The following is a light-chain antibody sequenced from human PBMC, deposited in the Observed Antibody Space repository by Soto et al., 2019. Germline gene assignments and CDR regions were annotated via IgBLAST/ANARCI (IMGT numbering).Light chain of an antibody. Sequence: EIVLTQSPGTLSLSPGERATLSCRASQSVSSSYLAWYQQKPGQAPRLLIYGASSRATGIPDRFSGSGSGTDFTLPISRVEPEDFAVYYCQQYGSSPVTFGQGTKVEIK. CDR1: QSVSSSY. CDR2: GAS. J-gene: IGKJ1*01. V-gene: IGKV3-20*01. CDR3: QQYGSSPVT.